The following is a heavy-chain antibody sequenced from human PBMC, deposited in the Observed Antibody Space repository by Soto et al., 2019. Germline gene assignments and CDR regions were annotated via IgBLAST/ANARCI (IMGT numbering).Heavy chain of an antibody. V-gene: IGHV4-59*01. CDR2: MYNTGST. CDR3: ARDLWGYCGTDCYPLDV. D-gene: IGHD2-21*02. CDR1: GGTISRYY. Sequence: QVKLQESGPGRVKPSETLSLTCTVSGGTISRYYWSWIRQPPGKGLEGIGYMYNTGSTVYNPSFKSRVTISVDTSKNQFSLKLNSVTAADTAVYYCARDLWGYCGTDCYPLDVWGQGTTVTVSS. J-gene: IGHJ6*02.